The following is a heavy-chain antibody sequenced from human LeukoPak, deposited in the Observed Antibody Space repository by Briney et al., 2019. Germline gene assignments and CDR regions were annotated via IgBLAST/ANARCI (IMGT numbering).Heavy chain of an antibody. CDR1: GFSVSDNY. CDR2: IYNDGSA. V-gene: IGHV3-66*01. D-gene: IGHD2-2*01. J-gene: IGHJ4*02. CDR3: VRGDGHLLSSFVDY. Sequence: GGSLRLSCAPSGFSVSDNYMSWVRQAPGKRPEWVSLIYNDGSAAYADSVKGRFTISKDNAKNTLYLQMNSLRAGDTAMYYCVRGDGHLLSSFVDYWGQGTLVTVSS.